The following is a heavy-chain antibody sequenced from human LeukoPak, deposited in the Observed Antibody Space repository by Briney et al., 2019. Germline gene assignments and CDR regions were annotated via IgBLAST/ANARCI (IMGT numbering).Heavy chain of an antibody. CDR3: TRDWRNMCFDV. V-gene: IGHV3-74*03. CDR2: IFCDGSRI. CDR1: GFTLSSYW. D-gene: IGHD1-14*01. J-gene: IGHJ3*01. Sequence: QAGGSLRLSCAASGFTLSSYWMHWVRQVPGRGLVWVSRIFCDGSRITYADSVKGRFTISRDNAKNTLYLQMNSLRAEYTAFYYCTRDWRNMCFDVWGQGTMVTVSS.